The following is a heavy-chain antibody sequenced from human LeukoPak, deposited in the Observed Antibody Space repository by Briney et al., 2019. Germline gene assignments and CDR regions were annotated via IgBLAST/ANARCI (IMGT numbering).Heavy chain of an antibody. CDR2: LHHSGIT. CDR1: GYSITTVYW. J-gene: IGHJ4*02. Sequence: PSETLSLTCAVSGYSITTVYWWGWIRQTPGRGLERIGSLHHSGITSYNPSLKSRVTMSVDTSKNQFSLRLTSVTAADTAVYYCARVGGNDSTGHYSVDYWGQGTLVTVSS. D-gene: IGHD3-22*01. V-gene: IGHV4-38-2*01. CDR3: ARVGGNDSTGHYSVDY.